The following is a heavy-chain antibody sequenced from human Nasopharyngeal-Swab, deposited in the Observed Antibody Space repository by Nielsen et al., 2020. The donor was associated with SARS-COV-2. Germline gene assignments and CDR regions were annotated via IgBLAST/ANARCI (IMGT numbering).Heavy chain of an antibody. J-gene: IGHJ4*02. CDR3: AKDLGSGWYGGDH. V-gene: IGHV3-30*18. CDR1: GFTFSGYG. CDR2: ISFDGRNK. D-gene: IGHD6-19*01. Sequence: GESLKISCAASGFTFSGYGMHWVRQAPGEGLEWVALISFDGRNKFYSDSVKGRFTISRANSRDTRYLQMNSLRTEDTAVYLCAKDLGSGWYGGDHWGQGILVSVSS.